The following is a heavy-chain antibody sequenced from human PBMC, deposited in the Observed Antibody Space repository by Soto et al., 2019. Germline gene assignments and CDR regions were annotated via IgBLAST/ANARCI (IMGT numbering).Heavy chain of an antibody. Sequence: QVQLQESGPGLVKPSQTLSLTCTVSGGSISSGGYYWSWIRQHPGKGLEWIGYIYYSGSTYYNPSIKSRVTISVDTSKNQFSLKLSSVTAADTAVYYCAREDWNYVSVDYWGQGTLVTVSS. D-gene: IGHD1-7*01. V-gene: IGHV4-31*03. CDR1: GGSISSGGYY. CDR2: IYYSGST. J-gene: IGHJ4*02. CDR3: AREDWNYVSVDY.